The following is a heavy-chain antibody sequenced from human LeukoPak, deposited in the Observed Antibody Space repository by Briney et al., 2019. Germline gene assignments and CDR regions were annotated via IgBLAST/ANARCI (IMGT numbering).Heavy chain of an antibody. CDR1: GGTFSSYA. Sequence: SVKVSCKASGGTFSSYAISWVRQAPGQGLEWMEGIIPIFGTANYAQKFQGRVTITTDESTSTAYMELSNLRSEDTAVYYCARVVLVRGVYNYYYYMDVWGKGTTVTVSS. D-gene: IGHD3-10*01. CDR3: ARVVLVRGVYNYYYYMDV. J-gene: IGHJ6*03. V-gene: IGHV1-69*05. CDR2: IIPIFGTA.